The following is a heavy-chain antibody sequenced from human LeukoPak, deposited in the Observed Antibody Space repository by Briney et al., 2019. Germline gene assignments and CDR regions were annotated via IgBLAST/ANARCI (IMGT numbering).Heavy chain of an antibody. CDR2: ISGSGGST. Sequence: GGTLRLSCAASGFTFSHYGMTWVRQAPGKGLEWVSAISGSGGSTYYAGSVKGRFTISRDNSKNTLYLQMNSLRAEDTAVYYCAKDITDDSMNGIDPWGQGTLVTVSS. D-gene: IGHD3-22*01. CDR1: GFTFSHYG. CDR3: AKDITDDSMNGIDP. V-gene: IGHV3-23*01. J-gene: IGHJ5*02.